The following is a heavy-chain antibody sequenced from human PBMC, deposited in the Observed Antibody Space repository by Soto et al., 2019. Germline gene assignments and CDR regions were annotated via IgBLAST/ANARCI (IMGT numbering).Heavy chain of an antibody. D-gene: IGHD3-10*01. CDR2: SSYNGGA. V-gene: IGHV4-39*01. J-gene: IGHJ4*02. Sequence: SSETLSLTCTVSTDSSSFTNSYWGWIRQPPGKGLQWIGSSSYNGGAFCNPSLKGRVVISFDTSKKQSSLQVTSVTAADTAVYFCARHRIEVVWRGFDFWGQGSPVTVSS. CDR3: ARHRIEVVWRGFDF. CDR1: TDSSSFTNSY.